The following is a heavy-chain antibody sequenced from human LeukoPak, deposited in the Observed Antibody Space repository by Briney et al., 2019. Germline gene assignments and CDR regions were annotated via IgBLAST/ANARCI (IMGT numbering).Heavy chain of an antibody. V-gene: IGHV3-53*01. J-gene: IGHJ4*02. CDR1: GFTVSSNY. CDR3: ARDQRYSSGWYEDY. D-gene: IGHD6-19*01. Sequence: GGSLRLSCAASGFTVSSNYMSWVRQAPGKGLEWVSVIYSGGSTYYADSVKGRFTISRDNSKNTLYRQMNSLRAEDTAVYYCARDQRYSSGWYEDYWGQGTLVTVSS. CDR2: IYSGGST.